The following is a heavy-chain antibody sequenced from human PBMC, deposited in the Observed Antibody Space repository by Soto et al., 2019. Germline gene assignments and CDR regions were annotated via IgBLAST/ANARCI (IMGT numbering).Heavy chain of an antibody. CDR1: GGTFSSYA. D-gene: IGHD3-22*01. V-gene: IGHV1-69*13. CDR2: IIPIFGTA. CDR3: AREMYYYDSSGYYIDY. Sequence: SVKVSCKASGGTFSSYAISWVRQAPGQGLEWMGGIIPIFGTANYAQKFQGRVTITADESTSTAYMELSSLRSEDTAVYYCAREMYYYDSSGYYIDYWGQGTLVTVSS. J-gene: IGHJ4*02.